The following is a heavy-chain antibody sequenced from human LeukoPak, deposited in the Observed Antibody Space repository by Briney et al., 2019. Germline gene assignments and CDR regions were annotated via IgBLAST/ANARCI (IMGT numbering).Heavy chain of an antibody. D-gene: IGHD3-10*01. V-gene: IGHV3-30*04. Sequence: GGSLRLSCAASGFTFGNYAFHWVRQPPGKGLEWAAVISYEGSVTYYADSVKGRFTISRDNSKNTLDLQMNSLRVEDTAVYYCVRDRAPWGGALGGAKGMDVWGEGTTVTVSS. CDR3: VRDRAPWGGALGGAKGMDV. J-gene: IGHJ6*04. CDR2: ISYEGSVT. CDR1: GFTFGNYA.